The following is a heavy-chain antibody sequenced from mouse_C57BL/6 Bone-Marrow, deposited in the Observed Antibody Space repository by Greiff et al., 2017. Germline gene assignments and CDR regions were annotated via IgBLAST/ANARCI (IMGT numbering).Heavy chain of an antibody. Sequence: QVQLQQPGAELVKPGASVKLSCKASGYTFTSYWMQWVKQRPGQGLEWIGEIDPSDSYTNYNQKFKGKATLTVDTSSSTAYMPLSSLTSEDSAVYYCARSPFITTVPYFDYWGQGTTLTVSS. CDR3: ARSPFITTVPYFDY. CDR2: IDPSDSYT. D-gene: IGHD1-1*01. J-gene: IGHJ2*01. V-gene: IGHV1-50*01. CDR1: GYTFTSYW.